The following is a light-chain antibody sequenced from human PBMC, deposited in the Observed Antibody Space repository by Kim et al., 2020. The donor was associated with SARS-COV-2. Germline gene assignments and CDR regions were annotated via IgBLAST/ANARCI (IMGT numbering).Light chain of an antibody. CDR3: QQSYSTPLT. V-gene: IGKV1-39*01. CDR2: LTS. J-gene: IGKJ4*01. Sequence: ASVGDRVTITCRASQTINNYLNWYQQNPGKAPKILIYLTSSLQSGVPSRFSGSGFGTDFSLTISNLQPEDFAIYYCQQSYSTPLTFGGGTKVDIK. CDR1: QTINNY.